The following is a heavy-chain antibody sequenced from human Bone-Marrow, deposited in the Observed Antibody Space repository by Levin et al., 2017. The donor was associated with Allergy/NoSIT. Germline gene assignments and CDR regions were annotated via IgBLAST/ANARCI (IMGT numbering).Heavy chain of an antibody. V-gene: IGHV1-3*01. D-gene: IGHD5-18*01. CDR2: INAGNGDT. CDR1: GYIFTNYA. J-gene: IGHJ3*02. Sequence: ASVKVSCKASGYIFTNYAMHWVRQAPGQRLEWMGWINAGNGDTKQSQKFQGRVTITRDTSASIVYLEVSSLRSEDTAVYYCARDLDTAMVQSPPDAFNIWGQGTMVTVSS. CDR3: ARDLDTAMVQSPPDAFNI.